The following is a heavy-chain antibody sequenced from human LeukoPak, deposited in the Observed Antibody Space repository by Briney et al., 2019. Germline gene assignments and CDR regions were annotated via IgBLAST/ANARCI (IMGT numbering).Heavy chain of an antibody. J-gene: IGHJ4*02. V-gene: IGHV5-51*01. CDR1: GYRLTNNW. Sequence: GESLQISCKISGYRLTNNWIGWVRQVPGKGLEWMGLIYSPSFQGQVTLSVDTSISTAYLQLGGLRASDTAIYYCARFGYTSSLDYWGQGTLVTVSS. D-gene: IGHD6-13*01. CDR2: IY. CDR3: ARFGYTSSLDY.